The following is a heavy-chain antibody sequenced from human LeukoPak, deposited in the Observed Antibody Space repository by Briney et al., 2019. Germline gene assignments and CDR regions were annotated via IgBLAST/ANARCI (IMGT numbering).Heavy chain of an antibody. D-gene: IGHD6-19*01. CDR2: IRYDGSNK. Sequence: GGSLRLSCAASGFTLSSYGMHWVRQAPGKGLEWVAFIRYDGSNKYYADSVKGRFTISRDNSKNTLYLQMNSLRAEDTAVYYCAKDSGQWLPRYYFDYWGQGTLVTVSS. V-gene: IGHV3-30*02. J-gene: IGHJ4*02. CDR3: AKDSGQWLPRYYFDY. CDR1: GFTLSSYG.